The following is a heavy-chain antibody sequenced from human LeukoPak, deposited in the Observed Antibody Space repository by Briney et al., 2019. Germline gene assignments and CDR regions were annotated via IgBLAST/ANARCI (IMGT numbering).Heavy chain of an antibody. J-gene: IGHJ6*03. Sequence: SETLSLTCTVSGGSISSSSYYWGWIRQPPGKGLEWIGSIYYSGSTYYNPSLKSRVTISVDTSKNQFSLKLSSVTAADTAVYYCARHAIWSGYYPPSSSRNYYHYYYMDVWGKGTTVTVSS. CDR1: GGSISSSSYY. D-gene: IGHD3-3*01. V-gene: IGHV4-39*01. CDR3: ARHAIWSGYYPPSSSRNYYHYYYMDV. CDR2: IYYSGST.